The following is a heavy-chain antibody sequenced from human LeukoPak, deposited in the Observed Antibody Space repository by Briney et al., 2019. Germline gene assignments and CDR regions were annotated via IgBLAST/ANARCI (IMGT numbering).Heavy chain of an antibody. D-gene: IGHD2-2*01. Sequence: GALRLSCAASGFTFSNAWMSWVRQAPGKGLEWVSVIYSGGRTYYADSVKGRFTISRDNSKNTLYLQMNSLRAEDTAVYYCARAQDIVVVPAAIAYYYYGMDVWGQGTTVTVSS. J-gene: IGHJ6*02. CDR1: GFTFSNAW. CDR3: ARAQDIVVVPAAIAYYYYGMDV. CDR2: IYSGGRT. V-gene: IGHV3-53*01.